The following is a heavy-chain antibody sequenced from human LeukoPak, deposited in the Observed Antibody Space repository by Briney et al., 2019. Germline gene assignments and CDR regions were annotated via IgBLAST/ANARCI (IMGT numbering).Heavy chain of an antibody. CDR2: ISYDGSNK. CDR3: ARDGCYGCDYYYYMDV. CDR1: GFTFSSYA. J-gene: IGHJ6*03. Sequence: GGSLRLSCAASGFTFSSYAMHWVRQAPGKGLEWVAVISYDGSNKYYADSVKGRFTISRDNSKNTLYLQMNSLRAEDTAVYYCARDGCYGCDYYYYMDVWGKGTTVTVSS. V-gene: IGHV3-30-3*01. D-gene: IGHD3-10*01.